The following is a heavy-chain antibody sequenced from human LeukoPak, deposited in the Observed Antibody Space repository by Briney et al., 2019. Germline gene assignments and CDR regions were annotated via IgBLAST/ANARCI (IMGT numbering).Heavy chain of an antibody. CDR2: ISYSGSVQ. Sequence: GMSLRLSCAASGFTFNNFGMHWVRQAPGKGLEWVSVISYSGSVQFCADSVKGRFTISRDDSKNRVYLQMNSLRVEDTAVYYCARSPRDSRDWTGSLDYWGQGALVTVSS. CDR3: ARSPRDSRDWTGSLDY. D-gene: IGHD3-22*01. CDR1: GFTFNNFG. V-gene: IGHV3-30*13. J-gene: IGHJ4*02.